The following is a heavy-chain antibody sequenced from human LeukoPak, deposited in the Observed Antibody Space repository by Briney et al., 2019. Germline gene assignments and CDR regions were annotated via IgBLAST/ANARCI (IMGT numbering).Heavy chain of an antibody. CDR3: AKASYSYGNDAFDI. CDR1: GFTFSNFA. D-gene: IGHD3-16*02. J-gene: IGHJ3*02. Sequence: PGGSLRLSCAASGFTFSNFAMAWVRQVPEKGLEWVSFMRGGGAGAHYADSVRGRFTISRDNSKNTLDFEMNRLRADDTAVYYCAKASYSYGNDAFDIWGQGTKVTVSS. CDR2: MRGGGAGA. V-gene: IGHV3-23*01.